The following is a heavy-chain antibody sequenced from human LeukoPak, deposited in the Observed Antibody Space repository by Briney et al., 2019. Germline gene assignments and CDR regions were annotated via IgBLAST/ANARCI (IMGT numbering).Heavy chain of an antibody. CDR1: GFTFSTYG. D-gene: IGHD4-17*01. Sequence: GGSLRLSCAASGFTFSTYGMSWVRQAPGKGLEWVSSINNSGGNTYYADSVKGRFTISRDNSKNTLYLQMNSLTAEDTAVYYCAKATVWRYWGQGTLVTVSS. CDR3: AKATVWRY. V-gene: IGHV3-23*01. J-gene: IGHJ4*02. CDR2: INNSGGNT.